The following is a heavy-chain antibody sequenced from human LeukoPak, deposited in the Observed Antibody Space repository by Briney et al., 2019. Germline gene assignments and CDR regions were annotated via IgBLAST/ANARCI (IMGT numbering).Heavy chain of an antibody. CDR2: IYHSGST. J-gene: IGHJ4*02. V-gene: IGHV4-30-2*01. CDR3: ARLDYYYGSGSHDY. CDR1: GGSISSGGYS. Sequence: SQTLSLTCAVSGGSISSGGYSWSWIRQPPGKGLEWIGYIYHSGSTYYNPSLKSRVTISVDTSKNQFSLKLSSVTAADTAVYYCARLDYYYGSGSHDYWGQGTLVTVSS. D-gene: IGHD3-10*01.